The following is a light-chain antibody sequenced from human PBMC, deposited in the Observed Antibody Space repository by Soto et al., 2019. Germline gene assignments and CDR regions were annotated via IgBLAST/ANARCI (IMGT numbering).Light chain of an antibody. CDR2: EGS. Sequence: QSVLTQPASVSGSPGQSITISCTGTSNTVGNYNLVSWYQQQSGKAPKLMIYEGSKRPSGVSNRFSGSKSGNTASLTISGLQAEDEADYYCCSYVGISSYVVFGGGTKLTVL. V-gene: IGLV2-23*01. CDR1: SNTVGNYNL. CDR3: CSYVGISSYVV. J-gene: IGLJ2*01.